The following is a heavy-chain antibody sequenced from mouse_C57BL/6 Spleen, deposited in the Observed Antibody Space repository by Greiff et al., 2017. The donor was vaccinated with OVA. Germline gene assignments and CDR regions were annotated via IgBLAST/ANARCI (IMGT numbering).Heavy chain of an antibody. J-gene: IGHJ4*01. V-gene: IGHV1-52*01. CDR2: IDPSDSET. Sequence: VQGVESGAELVRPGSSVKLSCKASGYTFTSYWMHWVKQRPIQGLEWIGNIDPSDSETHYNQKFKDKATLTVDKSSSTAYMQLSSLTSEDSAVYYCARVGNWGPYAMDYWGQGTSVTVSS. CDR1: GYTFTSYW. CDR3: ARVGNWGPYAMDY. D-gene: IGHD2-1*01.